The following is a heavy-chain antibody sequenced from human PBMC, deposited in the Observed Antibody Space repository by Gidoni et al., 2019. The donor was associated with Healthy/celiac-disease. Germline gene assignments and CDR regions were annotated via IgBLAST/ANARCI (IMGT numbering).Heavy chain of an antibody. CDR3: ARDYSSSSRRVDY. Sequence: QVQLQQWGAGLLKPSETLSLTCAVYGGSFSGYYWCWIRQPPGKGLEWIGEINHSGSTNYNPSLKSRVTISVDTSKNQFSLKLSSVTAADTAVYYCARDYSSSSRRVDYWGQGTLVTVSS. D-gene: IGHD6-6*01. CDR1: GGSFSGYY. CDR2: INHSGST. J-gene: IGHJ4*02. V-gene: IGHV4-34*01.